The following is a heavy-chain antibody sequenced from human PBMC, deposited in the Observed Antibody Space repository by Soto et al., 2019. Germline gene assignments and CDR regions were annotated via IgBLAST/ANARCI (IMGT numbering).Heavy chain of an antibody. CDR2: ISYGGST. J-gene: IGHJ6*02. Sequence: PSETLSLTCTVSGGSINSGGYCWSWIRQHPGKGLDWIGCISYGGSTSYNPSLKSRVTISVDTSKNQFSLKLSSVTAADTAVYYCACIFSLGYSYGFYYYGMDFWGQRSTDTGSS. V-gene: IGHV4-30-4*01. CDR1: GGSINSGGYC. D-gene: IGHD5-18*01. CDR3: ACIFSLGYSYGFYYYGMDF.